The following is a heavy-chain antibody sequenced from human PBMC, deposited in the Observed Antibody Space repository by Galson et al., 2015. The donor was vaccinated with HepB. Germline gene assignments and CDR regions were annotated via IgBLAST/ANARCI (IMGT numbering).Heavy chain of an antibody. J-gene: IGHJ4*02. CDR3: ARDTRVGSGWIHFFDY. CDR1: GYTFTNYG. CDR2: ISTYNGNT. Sequence: VKVSCKASGYTFTNYGISWVRQAPGQGLEWMGWISTYNGNTNYAQKLQGRVTMTTDTSTSTAYMELRSLRSDDTAVYYCARDTRVGSGWIHFFDYWGQGTLVTVSS. D-gene: IGHD6-19*01. V-gene: IGHV1-18*04.